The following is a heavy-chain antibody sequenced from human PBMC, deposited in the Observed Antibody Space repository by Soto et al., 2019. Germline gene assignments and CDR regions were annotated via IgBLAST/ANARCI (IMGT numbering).Heavy chain of an antibody. CDR1: GGSISSHY. J-gene: IGHJ2*01. CDR2: IYYSGST. CDR3: ARPRGTTPAVWYFDL. D-gene: IGHD1-26*01. V-gene: IGHV4-59*08. Sequence: QVQLQESGPGLVKPSETLSLTCTVSGGSISSHYWSWIRQPPGKGLEWIGYIYYSGSTDYNPSLKSRVTISVVTSKNQLSLRLTSVTAADTAVYYCARPRGTTPAVWYFDLWGRGTLVTVSS.